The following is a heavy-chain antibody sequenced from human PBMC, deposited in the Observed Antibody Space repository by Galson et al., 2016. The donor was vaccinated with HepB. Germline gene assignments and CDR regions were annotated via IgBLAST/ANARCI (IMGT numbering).Heavy chain of an antibody. J-gene: IGHJ5*02. CDR3: ARDPEGLLWFGDANPTGWFDP. CDR1: GGTFNTYA. Sequence: SVKVSCKASGGTFNTYAVNWVRQAPGQGPEWLGGIIPIFAAANNTQKFQGRVTISADEATNTAYMELSRLRSDDTAVYYCARDPEGLLWFGDANPTGWFDPWGQGTLVTVSS. V-gene: IGHV1-69*13. D-gene: IGHD3-10*01. CDR2: IIPIFAAA.